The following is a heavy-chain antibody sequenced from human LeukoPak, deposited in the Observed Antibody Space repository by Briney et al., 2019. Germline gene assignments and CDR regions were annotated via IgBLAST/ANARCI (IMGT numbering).Heavy chain of an antibody. D-gene: IGHD3-10*01. CDR1: GGSISSSSYY. J-gene: IGHJ4*02. Sequence: SSETLSLTCTVSGGSISSSSYYWGWIRQPPGKGLEWIGSIYYSGSTYYNPSLKSRVTISVDTSKNQFSLKLSSVTAADTAVYYCARAGFGELLPLNDYWGQGTLVTVSS. V-gene: IGHV4-39*01. CDR2: IYYSGST. CDR3: ARAGFGELLPLNDY.